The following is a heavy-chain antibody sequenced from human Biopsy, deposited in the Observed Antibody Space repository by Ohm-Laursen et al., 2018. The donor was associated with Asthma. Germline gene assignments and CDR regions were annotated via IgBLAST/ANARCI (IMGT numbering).Heavy chain of an antibody. D-gene: IGHD1-7*01. CDR2: IFAANSET. CDR3: ARFIDGTFFVDY. V-gene: IGHV5-51*01. Sequence: GESLKISCNASGYTFSDSWIGWVRQMPGKGLEWMGIIFAANSETKYSPSFQGQVTISAGMSISTAFLQWSSLKASDTAIYYCARFIDGTFFVDYWGQGTLVTVSS. CDR1: GYTFSDSW. J-gene: IGHJ4*02.